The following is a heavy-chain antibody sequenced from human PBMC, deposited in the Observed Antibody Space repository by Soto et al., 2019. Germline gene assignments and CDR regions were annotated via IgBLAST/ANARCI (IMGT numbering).Heavy chain of an antibody. V-gene: IGHV3-21*01. CDR3: ARDILAGGAYPDY. CDR2: ISSGSIYI. CDR1: RFIFSSYT. Sequence: VVSQRISGAASRFIFSSYTMNWVRQAPGKGLEWVSSISSGSIYIYYANSVKGRFTISRDNAKNSLFLQMNSLRAEDTAVYYCARDILAGGAYPDYWGQGTKVTVSS. D-gene: IGHD3-10*01. J-gene: IGHJ4*02.